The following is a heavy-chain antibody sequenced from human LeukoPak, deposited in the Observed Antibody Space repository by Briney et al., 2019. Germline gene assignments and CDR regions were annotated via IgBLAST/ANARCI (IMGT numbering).Heavy chain of an antibody. CDR2: MNPNSGNT. CDR1: GYTFTSYD. D-gene: IGHD6-13*01. CDR3: ARGRSIAGAGTNYYYGMDV. V-gene: IGHV1-8*01. J-gene: IGHJ6*02. Sequence: GASVKVSCKASGYTFTSYDINWVRQATGQGLEWMGWMNPNSGNTGYARKFQGRVTMTRNTSISTAYMELSSLRSEDTAVYYCARGRSIAGAGTNYYYGMDVWGQGTTVTVSS.